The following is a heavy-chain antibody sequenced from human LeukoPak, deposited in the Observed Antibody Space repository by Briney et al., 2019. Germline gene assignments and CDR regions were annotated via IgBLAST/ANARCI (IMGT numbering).Heavy chain of an antibody. D-gene: IGHD2-15*01. CDR3: ASLHCRGGSCSPDY. Sequence: GASLKISWAGSGFSFTTYWITGVRQPPEKGLEWMGRIAPSDSYSNYSPPFQGHATITADMSINTAYLQWSRLKASDTAMYYCASLHCRGGSCSPDYWGQGTLVTVSS. V-gene: IGHV5-10-1*01. CDR2: IAPSDSYS. CDR1: GFSFTTYW. J-gene: IGHJ4*02.